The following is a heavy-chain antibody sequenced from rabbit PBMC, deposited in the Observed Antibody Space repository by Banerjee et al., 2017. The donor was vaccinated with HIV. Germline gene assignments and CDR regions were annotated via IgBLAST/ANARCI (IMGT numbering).Heavy chain of an antibody. CDR2: IYTGSGST. V-gene: IGHV1S40*01. Sequence: QSLEESGGDLVKPGASLTLTCKASGFSFSSGYDMCWVRQAPGKGLEWIGCIYTGSGSTYYASWAKGRFTVSKTSSTTVTLQMTSLTVADTATYFCARGDVDYGAFDLWGPGTLVTVS. J-gene: IGHJ4*01. CDR1: GFSFSSGYD. CDR3: ARGDVDYGAFDL. D-gene: IGHD2-1*01.